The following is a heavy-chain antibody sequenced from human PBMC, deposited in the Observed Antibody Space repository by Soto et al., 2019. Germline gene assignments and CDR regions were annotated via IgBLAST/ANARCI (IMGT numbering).Heavy chain of an antibody. CDR3: TRDASRDSSARGWFDP. CDR2: ISSNSAYI. V-gene: IGHV3-21*01. CDR1: GFTFRSFT. D-gene: IGHD6-13*01. Sequence: LRFSCAASGFTFRSFTMNWVRQAPGKGLEWVSTISSNSAYIYYTDALRGRFTISRDNAKNSLHLQMNSLRAEDTAVYYCTRDASRDSSARGWFDPWGPGTLVTVSS. J-gene: IGHJ5*02.